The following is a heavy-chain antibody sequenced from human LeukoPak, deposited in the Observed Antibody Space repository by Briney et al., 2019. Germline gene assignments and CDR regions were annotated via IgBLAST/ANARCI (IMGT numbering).Heavy chain of an antibody. J-gene: IGHJ4*02. D-gene: IGHD5-18*01. V-gene: IGHV1-69*04. Sequence: SVKVSCKASGGTFSSYAISWVRQAPGQGLEWVGRIIPILGIANYAQKFQGRVTITADKSTSTAYMELSSLRSEDTAVYYCARESLNVDTAMSEYYFDYWGQGTLVTVSS. CDR2: IIPILGIA. CDR3: ARESLNVDTAMSEYYFDY. CDR1: GGTFSSYA.